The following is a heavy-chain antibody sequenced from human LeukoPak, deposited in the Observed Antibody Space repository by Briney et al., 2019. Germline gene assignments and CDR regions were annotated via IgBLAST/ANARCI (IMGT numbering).Heavy chain of an antibody. D-gene: IGHD3-22*01. V-gene: IGHV3-23*01. CDR2: ISNDGGGT. J-gene: IGHJ5*02. CDR3: EKGSSGYFADL. CDR1: GFIFNNFG. Sequence: PGGSLRLSCTASGFIFNNFGLMWVRQAPGKGLEWVSAISNDGGGTTYADFVKGRFTISRDNSKNTLFLQMNSLRAEDTALYYCEKGSSGYFADLWGQGTLVTVSS.